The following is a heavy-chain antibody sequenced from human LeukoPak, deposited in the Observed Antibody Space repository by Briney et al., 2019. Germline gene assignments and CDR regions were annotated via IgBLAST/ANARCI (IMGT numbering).Heavy chain of an antibody. D-gene: IGHD4-17*01. CDR1: GYTFTSYD. J-gene: IGHJ6*02. V-gene: IGHV1-8*01. CDR3: ARGGETTVTTWHYYYGMDV. Sequence: ASVKVSCKASGYTFTSYDINWVRQATGQGLEWMGWMNPNSGNTGYAQKFQGRVTMTRNTSISTAYMELSSLRSEDTAVYYCARGGETTVTTWHYYYGMDVWGQGTTVTVSS. CDR2: MNPNSGNT.